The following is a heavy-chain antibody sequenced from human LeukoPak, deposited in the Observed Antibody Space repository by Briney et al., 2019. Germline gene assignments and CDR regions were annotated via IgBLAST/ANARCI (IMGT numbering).Heavy chain of an antibody. J-gene: IGHJ4*02. V-gene: IGHV3-30*18. CDR2: ISYDGSNK. Sequence: SGRSLRLSCAASGLPFSSYGMHWVRQAPGKGLEWVAVISYDGSNKYYADSVKGRFTISRDNSKNTLYLQMNSLRAEDTAVYYCAKVGRYYYDSSGYFDYWGQGTLVTVSS. CDR1: GLPFSSYG. CDR3: AKVGRYYYDSSGYFDY. D-gene: IGHD3-22*01.